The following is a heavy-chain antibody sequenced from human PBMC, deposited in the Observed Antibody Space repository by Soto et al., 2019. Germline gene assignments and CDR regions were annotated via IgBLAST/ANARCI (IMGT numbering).Heavy chain of an antibody. CDR3: AKDFSSGNTYSLDLHYYYGMDV. CDR2: VSGSGNSA. J-gene: IGHJ6*02. Sequence: GSLRFSCTASGFTFDTYGMNWVRQAPGKGLEWVSVVSGSGNSADYADSVKGRFTISRDNSKNTLYLQMNSLRAEDTAVYYCAKDFSSGNTYSLDLHYYYGMDVWGQGTTVTVS. D-gene: IGHD1-26*01. CDR1: GFTFDTYG. V-gene: IGHV3-23*01.